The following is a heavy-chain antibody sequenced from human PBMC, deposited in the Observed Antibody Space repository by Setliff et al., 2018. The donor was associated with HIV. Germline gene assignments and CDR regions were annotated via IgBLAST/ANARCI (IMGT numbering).Heavy chain of an antibody. CDR2: ITPLLGKT. Sequence: GASVKVSCKASGGTFSSYGITWVRQAPGQGLEWMGGITPLLGKTNYAQRFQSRVTLTTDESTNTAYMELSSLRSEDTAVYYRARAPYSSSWGLDYWGQGTLVTVSS. CDR1: GGTFSSYG. V-gene: IGHV1-69*05. D-gene: IGHD6-13*01. J-gene: IGHJ4*02. CDR3: ARAPYSSSWGLDY.